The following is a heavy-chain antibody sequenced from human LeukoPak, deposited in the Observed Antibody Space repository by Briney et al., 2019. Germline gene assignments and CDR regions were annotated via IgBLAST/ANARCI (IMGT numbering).Heavy chain of an antibody. CDR1: GYTFTSYS. D-gene: IGHD3-22*01. CDR2: INTGNGNT. V-gene: IGHV1-3*03. Sequence: ASVKVSCKASGYTFTSYSIHWVRQAPGQSLAWMGWINTGNGNTKYSQELQGRVTITRDTFANTAYMELSSLRSDDMAVYYCARDGHRRYHYDSSGREDAFDIWGQGTMVTVSS. CDR3: ARDGHRRYHYDSSGREDAFDI. J-gene: IGHJ3*02.